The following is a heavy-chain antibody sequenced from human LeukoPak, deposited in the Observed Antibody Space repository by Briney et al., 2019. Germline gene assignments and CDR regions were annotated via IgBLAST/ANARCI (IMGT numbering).Heavy chain of an antibody. CDR3: ARAGLRARYYYYMDV. CDR2: IYYSGST. CDR1: GGSISSYY. D-gene: IGHD2-15*01. J-gene: IGHJ6*03. Sequence: SETLSLTXTVSGGSISSYYWSWIRQPPGKGLEWIGYIYYSGSTNYNPSLKSRVTISVDTSKNQFSLKLSSVTAADTAVYYCARAGLRARYYYYMDVWGKGTTVTVSS. V-gene: IGHV4-59*01.